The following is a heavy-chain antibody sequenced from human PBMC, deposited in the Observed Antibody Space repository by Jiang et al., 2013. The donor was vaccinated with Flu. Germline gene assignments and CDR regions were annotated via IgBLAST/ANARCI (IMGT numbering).Heavy chain of an antibody. Sequence: SGPGLVKPSETLSLTCTVSGGSISSSSYYWGWIRQPPGKGLEWIGSIYYSGSTYYNPSLKSRVTISVDTSKNQFSLKLSSVTAADTAVYYCARRRGTRYSSGWSSDYWGQGTLVTVSS. V-gene: IGHV4-39*01. CDR2: IYYSGST. J-gene: IGHJ4*02. D-gene: IGHD6-19*01. CDR1: GGSISSSSYY. CDR3: ARRRGTRYSSGWSSDY.